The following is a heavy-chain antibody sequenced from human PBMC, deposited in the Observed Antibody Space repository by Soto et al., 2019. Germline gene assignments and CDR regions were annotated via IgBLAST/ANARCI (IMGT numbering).Heavy chain of an antibody. CDR2: ISGNGGTT. J-gene: IGHJ4*02. CDR3: AKDRGGFTNGWEFLDS. Sequence: EVVLLESGGGLVQPGGSLRLSCEVSGFAFSFYSMSWVRQAPGKGLEWGASISGNGGTTYYAASGKGRFTFSRDNSKNTLYLQMNNLRGEDTAVYYCAKDRGGFTNGWEFLDSWGQGTLVTVSS. V-gene: IGHV3-23*01. D-gene: IGHD3-10*01. CDR1: GFAFSFYS.